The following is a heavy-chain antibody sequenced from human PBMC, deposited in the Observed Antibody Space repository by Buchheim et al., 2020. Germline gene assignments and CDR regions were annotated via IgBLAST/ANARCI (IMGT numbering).Heavy chain of an antibody. CDR3: ASGGRYYYYYGMDV. Sequence: QVQLQESGPGLVKPSQTLSLTCTVSGGSISSGGYYWSWIRQHPGKGLEWIGRIYTSGSTNYNPSLKSRVTMSVDTSKNQFSLKLSSVTAAHTAVYYCASGGRYYYYYGMDVWGQGTT. D-gene: IGHD3-16*01. J-gene: IGHJ6*02. CDR2: IYTSGST. CDR1: GGSISSGGYY. V-gene: IGHV4-61*02.